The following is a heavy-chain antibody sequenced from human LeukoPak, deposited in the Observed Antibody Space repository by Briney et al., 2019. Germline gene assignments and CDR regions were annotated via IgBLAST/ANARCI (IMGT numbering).Heavy chain of an antibody. J-gene: IGHJ2*01. CDR3: ARYTPYTSHFDL. Sequence: SGGSLRLSCAASGFTFSSYDMHWVRQVSGQGLEWVSAMGIVGDTYYLASVKGRFTISRENAKNSLYLQMNSLRAGDTAVYYCARYTPYTSHFDLWGRGTLVTVSS. D-gene: IGHD2-15*01. V-gene: IGHV3-13*01. CDR2: MGIVGDT. CDR1: GFTFSSYD.